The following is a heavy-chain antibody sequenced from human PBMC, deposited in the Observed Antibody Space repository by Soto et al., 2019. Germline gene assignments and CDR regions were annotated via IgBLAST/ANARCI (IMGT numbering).Heavy chain of an antibody. D-gene: IGHD3-22*01. CDR2: ISAGGSDI. Sequence: QVQLVESGGGLVKPGGSLRLSCASSGFTFSEYYMSCFRQARGKGLVGVAYISAGGSDIYYGDCVKGRFTVSRDNTKKSLYLQMSNLRADDTAIYYCASLPQGYYDRSGRLVDYWGHGTLVTVSS. CDR3: ASLPQGYYDRSGRLVDY. J-gene: IGHJ4*01. CDR1: GFTFSEYY. V-gene: IGHV3-11*01.